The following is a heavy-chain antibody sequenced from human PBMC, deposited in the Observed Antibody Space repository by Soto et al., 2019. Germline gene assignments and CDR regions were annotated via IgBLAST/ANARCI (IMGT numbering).Heavy chain of an antibody. V-gene: IGHV1-8*01. Sequence: ASVKVSCKASGYTFTSYDINWVRQATGQGLEWMGWMNPNSGNTGYAQKFQGRVTMTRNTSISTAYMELSSLRSEDTAVYYCARGNNRLERRSRTFSGYYYMGVWGKGTTVTVSS. CDR1: GYTFTSYD. CDR3: ARGNNRLERRSRTFSGYYYMGV. CDR2: MNPNSGNT. D-gene: IGHD1-1*01. J-gene: IGHJ6*03.